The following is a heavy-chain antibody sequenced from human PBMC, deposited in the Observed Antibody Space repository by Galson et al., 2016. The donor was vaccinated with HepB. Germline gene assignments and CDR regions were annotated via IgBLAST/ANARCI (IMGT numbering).Heavy chain of an antibody. Sequence: SLRLSCAASGFNFNSYVMSWVRKAPGRGLEWVSGISGSGLFTYYAYSVKGRFSISRDNSKNTLHLQLNSLRAEDTAIYYCAKDRRQRGPANPWYVDNWVDTWGQGTLVTVSS. CDR3: AKDRRQRGPANPWYVDNWVDT. D-gene: IGHD6-13*01. CDR1: GFNFNSYV. J-gene: IGHJ5*02. CDR2: ISGSGLFT. V-gene: IGHV3-23*01.